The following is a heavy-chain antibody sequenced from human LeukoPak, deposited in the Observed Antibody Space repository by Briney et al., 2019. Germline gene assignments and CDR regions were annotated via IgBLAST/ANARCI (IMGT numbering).Heavy chain of an antibody. CDR1: GFTFSSYA. CDR3: AKDLRPNYYDSSGYILGSSDY. CDR2: ISGSGGST. D-gene: IGHD3-22*01. Sequence: PGGSLRLSCAASGFTFSSYAMSWVRQAPGKGLEWVSAISGSGGSTYYADSVKGRFTISRDNSKNTLYLQMNSLRAEDTAVYYCAKDLRPNYYDSSGYILGSSDYWGQGTLVTVSS. J-gene: IGHJ4*02. V-gene: IGHV3-23*01.